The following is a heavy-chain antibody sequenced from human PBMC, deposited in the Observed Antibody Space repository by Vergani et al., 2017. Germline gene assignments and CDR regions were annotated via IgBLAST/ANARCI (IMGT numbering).Heavy chain of an antibody. J-gene: IGHJ3*02. CDR1: GITFWKFG. CDR2: ISWNSGAV. V-gene: IGHV3-9*01. CDR3: AKVGRSEVAGTFGAFDI. Sequence: EVDLVESGGGLAQPGGSLRLSCEASGITFWKFGMHWVRHGPGKGLEWVSGISWNSGAVDYADSVRGRFTISRDNAKNSLFLEMNSLRFEDTAVYYCAKVGRSEVAGTFGAFDIWGQGTMVTVSS. D-gene: IGHD6-19*01.